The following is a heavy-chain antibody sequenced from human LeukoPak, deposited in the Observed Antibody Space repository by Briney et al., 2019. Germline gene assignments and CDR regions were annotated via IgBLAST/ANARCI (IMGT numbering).Heavy chain of an antibody. CDR3: ARRASDWSFDY. V-gene: IGHV4-39*01. CDR2: MHYSGST. J-gene: IGHJ4*02. Sequence: PSETLSLTCAVSGGSISNSRYYWGWIRQTPGKGLEWIGTMHYSGSTYYNPYLKSRVTISVDTSKNQFSLKLSSVTAADTAVFYCARRASDWSFDYWGQGTLDSVSS. CDR1: GGSISNSRYY. D-gene: IGHD6-19*01.